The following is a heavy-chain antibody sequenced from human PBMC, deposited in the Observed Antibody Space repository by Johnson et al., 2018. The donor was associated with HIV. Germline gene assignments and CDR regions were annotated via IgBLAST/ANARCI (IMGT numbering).Heavy chain of an antibody. CDR3: ARLSGYYVYDAFDI. CDR1: GFTFSSYA. D-gene: IGHD3-3*01. V-gene: IGHV3-13*01. Sequence: EVQLVESGGGLVQPGGSLRLSCAASGFTFSSYAMSWVRQAPGKGLEWVSPIGTAGDTYYPGSVKGRFTISRENAKNSLYLQMNSLRAEDTALYYCARLSGYYVYDAFDIWGQGTMVTVSS. CDR2: IGTAGDT. J-gene: IGHJ3*02.